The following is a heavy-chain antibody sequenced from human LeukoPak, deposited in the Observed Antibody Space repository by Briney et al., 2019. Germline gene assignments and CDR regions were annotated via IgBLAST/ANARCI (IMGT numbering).Heavy chain of an antibody. CDR3: ARDNSSGYPRFDY. Sequence: TLSLTCTVSGGSISSGDYYWSWIRQPPGKGLEWIGYIYYSGSTYYNPSLKSRVTISVDTSKNQLSLKLSSVTAADTAVYYCARDNSSGYPRFDYWGQGTLVTVSS. V-gene: IGHV4-30-4*01. J-gene: IGHJ4*02. CDR2: IYYSGST. D-gene: IGHD3-22*01. CDR1: GGSISSGDYY.